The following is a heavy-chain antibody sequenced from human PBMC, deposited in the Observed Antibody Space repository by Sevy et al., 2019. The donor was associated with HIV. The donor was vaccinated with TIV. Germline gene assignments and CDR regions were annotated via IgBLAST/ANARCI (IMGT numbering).Heavy chain of an antibody. J-gene: IGHJ4*02. V-gene: IGHV3-23*01. CDR1: GFTFSSYA. D-gene: IGHD3-22*01. Sequence: GVSLRLSCAASGFTFSSYAMSWVRQAPGKGLEWVSAISGSGGSTYYADSVKGRFTISRDNSKNTLYLQMNSLRVEDTAVYYCAKVAHYYDSSSYSDYWGQGTLVTVSS. CDR2: ISGSGGST. CDR3: AKVAHYYDSSSYSDY.